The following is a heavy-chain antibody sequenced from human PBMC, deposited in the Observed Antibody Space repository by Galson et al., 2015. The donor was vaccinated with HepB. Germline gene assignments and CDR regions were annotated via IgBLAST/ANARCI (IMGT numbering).Heavy chain of an antibody. CDR1: GFIFSSYS. J-gene: IGHJ4*02. D-gene: IGHD2-21*01. Sequence: SLRLSCAASGFIFSSYSMNWVRQAPGKGLEWLSYISGGSSTIYYADSVKGRFTISRDNANNSLFLQMNSLRDEDTALYYCASRPCGVYIVDYWGQGTLVTVSS. V-gene: IGHV3-48*02. CDR3: ASRPCGVYIVDY. CDR2: ISGGSSTI.